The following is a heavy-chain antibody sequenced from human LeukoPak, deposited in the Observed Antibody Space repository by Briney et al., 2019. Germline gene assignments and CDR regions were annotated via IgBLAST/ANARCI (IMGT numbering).Heavy chain of an antibody. CDR1: GYTFTSYG. D-gene: IGHD2-21*02. V-gene: IGHV1-18*01. J-gene: IGHJ4*02. Sequence: GASVKVSCKASGYTFTSYGISWVRQAPGQGREWMGWISAYNGNTNYAQKPQGRVTMTTATSTSTAYMELRSLRSDDTAVYYCARAVVVTAIHDYWGQGTLVTVSS. CDR2: ISAYNGNT. CDR3: ARAVVVTAIHDY.